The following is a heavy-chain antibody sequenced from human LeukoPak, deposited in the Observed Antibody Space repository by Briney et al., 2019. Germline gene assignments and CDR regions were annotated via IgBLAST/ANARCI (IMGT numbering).Heavy chain of an antibody. V-gene: IGHV4-38-2*01. J-gene: IGHJ4*02. D-gene: IGHD5-18*01. CDR1: GYSISSGYY. CDR2: IYHSGST. CDR3: ARRGYSYGYRGTFVDY. Sequence: PSETLSLTCAVSGYSISSGYYWGWIRQPPGKGLEWIGGIYHSGSTYYNPSLKSRVTISVDTSKNQFSLKLSSVTAADTAVYYCARRGYSYGYRGTFVDYWGQGTLVTVSS.